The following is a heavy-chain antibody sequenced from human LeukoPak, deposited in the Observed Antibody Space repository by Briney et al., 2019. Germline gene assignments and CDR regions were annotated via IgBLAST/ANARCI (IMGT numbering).Heavy chain of an antibody. CDR1: GFAFNTYS. J-gene: IGHJ4*02. CDR2: IFSSSTYI. Sequence: GGSLRLSCAASGFAFNTYSMNWVRQAPGKGLEWVSFIFSSSTYIYYTDSVKGRFTISRDNARNSLYLQMDNLRAEDTGVYYCTRIPPLVMSIINYFDYWGQGTLVTVSS. D-gene: IGHD2-8*02. V-gene: IGHV3-21*03. CDR3: TRIPPLVMSIINYFDY.